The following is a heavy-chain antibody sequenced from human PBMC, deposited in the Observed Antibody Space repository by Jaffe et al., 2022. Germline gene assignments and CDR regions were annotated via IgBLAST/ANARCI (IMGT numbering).Heavy chain of an antibody. CDR2: MSGTGSAI. D-gene: IGHD3-16*01. V-gene: IGHV3-48*03. CDR3: ATGAGPHDQPFEY. CDR1: GFSFITFE. J-gene: IGHJ4*02. Sequence: EVQLVESGGGLVQPGGSLRLSCTASGFSFITFEMNWVRQAPGKGLEWVAFMSGTGSAIYHRDSVKGRFTISRDNSKNSLHLQMNSLRVEDTAVYYCATGAGPHDQPFEYWGQGTLVTVSS.